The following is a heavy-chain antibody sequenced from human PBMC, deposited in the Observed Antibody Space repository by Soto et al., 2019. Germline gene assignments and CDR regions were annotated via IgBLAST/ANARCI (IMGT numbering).Heavy chain of an antibody. CDR3: AKVGQLDITTGHAYFDH. D-gene: IGHD5-12*01. J-gene: IGHJ4*02. CDR2: ISWDGEST. V-gene: IGHV3-43D*04. Sequence: LRLSCATSGYAVEDYAMHWVRQVPGKGREWVSLISWDGESTYYADPVKGRFTVSRDNSEKSLYLQMNSVRVDDTALYYCAKVGQLDITTGHAYFDHWGQGTLVTVSS. CDR1: GYAVEDYA.